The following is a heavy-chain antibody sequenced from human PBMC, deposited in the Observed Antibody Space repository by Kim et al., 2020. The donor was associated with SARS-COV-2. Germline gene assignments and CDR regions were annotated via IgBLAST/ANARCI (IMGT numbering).Heavy chain of an antibody. D-gene: IGHD4-4*01. CDR3: AKDGHPKATTNTGPFDY. Sequence: GGSLRLSCAGSGFTFSDHAMHWVRQSPGRGLEWVAVVSYDAAAEFYSDSVKGRFIISRDNSKNTLYLQMNSLRTEDTAVYFCAKDGHPKATTNTGPFDY. J-gene: IGHJ4*01. CDR1: GFTFSDHA. CDR2: VSYDAAAE. V-gene: IGHV3-30*18.